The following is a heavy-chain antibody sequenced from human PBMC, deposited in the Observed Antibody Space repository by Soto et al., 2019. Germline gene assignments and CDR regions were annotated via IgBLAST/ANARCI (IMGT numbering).Heavy chain of an antibody. Sequence: EVQLLESGGGLVQPGGSLRLSCAASGFTFSSYAMSWVRQAPGKGLEWVSAISGSGGSTYYADSVKGLFTISSDNSKNTLYLQMNSLRAEGTAVYHCAKVGATSMGMQYFYFDLWGRGTLVTVSS. CDR3: AKVGATSMGMQYFYFDL. D-gene: IGHD2-8*01. CDR1: GFTFSSYA. V-gene: IGHV3-23*01. CDR2: ISGSGGST. J-gene: IGHJ2*01.